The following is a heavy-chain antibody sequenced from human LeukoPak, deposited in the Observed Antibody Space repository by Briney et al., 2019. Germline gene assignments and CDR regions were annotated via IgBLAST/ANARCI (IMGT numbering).Heavy chain of an antibody. CDR2: IYYSGST. D-gene: IGHD6-19*01. CDR3: ARWISMTWLPSPWFDP. Sequence: SETLSLTCTVSGGSVSSGSYYWSWIRQPPGKGLDWIGYIYYSGSTNYNPSLRSRVTISVDTSKNQFSLKLSSVTAADTAVYYCARWISMTWLPSPWFDPWGQGTLVTVSS. J-gene: IGHJ5*02. V-gene: IGHV4-61*01. CDR1: GGSVSSGSYY.